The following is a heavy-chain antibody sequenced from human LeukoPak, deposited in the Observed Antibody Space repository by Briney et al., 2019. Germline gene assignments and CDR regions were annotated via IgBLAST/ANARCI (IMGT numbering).Heavy chain of an antibody. Sequence: SETLSLTCTVSGGSISSYYWSWIRQPPGKGLEWIGYIYYSGSTNYNPSLKSRVTISVDTSKNQFSLKLSSVTAADTAVYYCASLDSSGYSDYFDYWGQGTLVTVSS. D-gene: IGHD3-22*01. CDR2: IYYSGST. J-gene: IGHJ4*02. CDR3: ASLDSSGYSDYFDY. CDR1: GGSISSYY. V-gene: IGHV4-59*12.